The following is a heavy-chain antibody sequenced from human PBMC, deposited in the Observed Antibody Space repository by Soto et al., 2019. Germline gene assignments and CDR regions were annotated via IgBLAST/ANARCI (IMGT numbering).Heavy chain of an antibody. V-gene: IGHV3-21*01. Sequence: VSLRLSCAASGFTFRSFTMNWVRRAPGKGLEWVSTISSNSAYIYYTDALRGRFTISRDNAKNSLHLQMNSLRAEDTAVHYCTRDASRDSSARGWFDPWGPGTLVTVS. J-gene: IGHJ5*02. D-gene: IGHD6-13*01. CDR2: ISSNSAYI. CDR3: TRDASRDSSARGWFDP. CDR1: GFTFRSFT.